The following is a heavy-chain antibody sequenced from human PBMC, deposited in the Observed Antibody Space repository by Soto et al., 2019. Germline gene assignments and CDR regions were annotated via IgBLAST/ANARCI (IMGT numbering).Heavy chain of an antibody. J-gene: IGHJ5*02. CDR1: GYTFTSYD. V-gene: IGHV1-8*01. CDR2: MNPNSGNT. D-gene: IGHD1-7*01. Sequence: ASVKVSFKASGYTFTSYDINWVRQATGQGLEWMGWMNPNSGNTGYAQKFQGRVTMTRNTSISTAYMELSSLRSEDTAVYYCARGLRTGTRKNNWFDPWGQGTLVTVSS. CDR3: ARGLRTGTRKNNWFDP.